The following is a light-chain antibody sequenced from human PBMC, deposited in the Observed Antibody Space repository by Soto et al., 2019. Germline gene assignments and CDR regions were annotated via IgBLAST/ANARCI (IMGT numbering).Light chain of an antibody. CDR2: GAS. CDR1: QSVSSD. V-gene: IGKV3-15*01. Sequence: MVMTRSPATLSVSRVEVATASFRASQSVSSDLAWYHQKPGQAPRLLIYGASTRATGIPARFSGSGSGTEFTLTINSLQSEDFAVYYCQQYNNWPRKFGQGTKVDI. J-gene: IGKJ1*01. CDR3: QQYNNWPRK.